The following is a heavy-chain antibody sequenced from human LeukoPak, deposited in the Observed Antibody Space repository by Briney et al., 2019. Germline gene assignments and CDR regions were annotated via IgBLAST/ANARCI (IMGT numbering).Heavy chain of an antibody. CDR1: GFTFSSYA. D-gene: IGHD1-14*01. V-gene: IGHV3-48*01. CDR3: ARGIAEIDY. CDR2: ISTSSSII. Sequence: GGSLRLSCAASGFTFSSYAMHWVRQAPGKGLEWVSYISTSSSIIYYADSVKGRFTISRDNAKNSLYLQMNSLRAEDTAVYHCARGIAEIDYWGQGTLVTVSS. J-gene: IGHJ4*02.